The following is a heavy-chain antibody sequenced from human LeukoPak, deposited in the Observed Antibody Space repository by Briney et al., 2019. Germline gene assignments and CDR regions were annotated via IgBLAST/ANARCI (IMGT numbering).Heavy chain of an antibody. D-gene: IGHD1-20*01. CDR1: GGSISSYY. CDR2: IYYSGST. V-gene: IGHV4-59*01. J-gene: IGHJ4*02. Sequence: PSETLSLTXTVSGGSISSYYWSWIRQPPGKGLEWIGYIYYSGSTNYNPSLKSRVTISVDTSKNQFSLKLSSVTAADTAVYYCARAPLTGSHFDYWGQGTLVTVSS. CDR3: ARAPLTGSHFDY.